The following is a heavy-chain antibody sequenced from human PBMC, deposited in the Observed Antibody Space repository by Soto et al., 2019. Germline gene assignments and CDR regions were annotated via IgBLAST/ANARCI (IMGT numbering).Heavy chain of an antibody. CDR3: ARGPSSGAFDI. CDR1: GYTFTAYW. J-gene: IGHJ3*02. CDR2: INPNTGDT. D-gene: IGHD3-3*01. V-gene: IGHV1-2*02. Sequence: QVRLEQSGAEVKKPGAAVKVSCKASGYTFTAYWLHWLRQAPGQGLEWMAWINPNTGDTGFAQKFQGRVTMTRDTSIRTAYMEVSSLRPEDTAVYYCARGPSSGAFDIWGQGTMVSVSS.